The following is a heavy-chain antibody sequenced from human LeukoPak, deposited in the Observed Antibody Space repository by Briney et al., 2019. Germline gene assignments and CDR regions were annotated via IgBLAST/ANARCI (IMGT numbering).Heavy chain of an antibody. V-gene: IGHV4-39*01. Sequence: PSETLSLTCTVSGGSISSSSYYWGWIRQPPGKGLEWIGSIYYSGSTYYNPSLKSRVTISVDTSTNQFSLKLSSVTAADTAVYYCAKQYYDFWSGYYPNYYYYGMDVWGQGTTVTVSS. CDR2: IYYSGST. CDR3: AKQYYDFWSGYYPNYYYYGMDV. J-gene: IGHJ6*02. CDR1: GGSISSSSYY. D-gene: IGHD3-3*01.